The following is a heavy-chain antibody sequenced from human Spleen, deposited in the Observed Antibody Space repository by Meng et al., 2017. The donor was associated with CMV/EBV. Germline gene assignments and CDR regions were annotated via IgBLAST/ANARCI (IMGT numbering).Heavy chain of an antibody. CDR3: ARGGKVGAKSPLDY. CDR1: RFNFNNYN. Sequence: GESLKISCAASRFNFNNYNMVWVRQAPGKGLECVSSISSRSDFIYYADSVKGRFTISRDNSKNTLYLQMNSLRTEDTAVYYCARGGKVGAKSPLDYWGQGTLVTVSS. V-gene: IGHV3-21*01. J-gene: IGHJ4*02. D-gene: IGHD1-26*01. CDR2: ISSRSDFI.